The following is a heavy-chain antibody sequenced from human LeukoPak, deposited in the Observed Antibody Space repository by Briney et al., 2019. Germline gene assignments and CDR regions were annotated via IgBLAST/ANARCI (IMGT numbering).Heavy chain of an antibody. D-gene: IGHD3-22*01. CDR2: ISSSSSYI. Sequence: GGSLRLSCAASGFTFSSYEMNWVRQAPGRGLDWVSSISSSSSYIYYADSVKGRFTISRDNAKNSLYLQMNSLRAEDTAVYYCARDLLGYNYHYMDVWGKGTTVTVSS. CDR3: ARDLLGYNYHYMDV. CDR1: GFTFSSYE. V-gene: IGHV3-21*01. J-gene: IGHJ6*03.